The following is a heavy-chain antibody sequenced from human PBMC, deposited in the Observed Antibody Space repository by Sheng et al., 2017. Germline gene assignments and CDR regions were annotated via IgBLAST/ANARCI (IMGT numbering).Heavy chain of an antibody. J-gene: IGHJ5*02. CDR2: IYTSGST. CDR1: GGSISSYY. Sequence: QVQLQESGPGLVKPSETLSLTCTVSGGSISSYYWSWIRQPAGKGLEWIGRIYTSGSTNYNPSLKSRVTMSVDTSKNQFSLKLSSVTAADTAVYYCAREDWWELPQYNWFDPWGQGTLVTVSS. CDR3: AREDWWELPQYNWFDP. D-gene: IGHD2-15*01. V-gene: IGHV4-4*07.